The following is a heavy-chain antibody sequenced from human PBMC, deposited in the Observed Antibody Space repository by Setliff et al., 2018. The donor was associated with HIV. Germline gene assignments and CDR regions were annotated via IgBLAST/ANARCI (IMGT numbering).Heavy chain of an antibody. CDR3: AETIGRYFDIFDN. D-gene: IGHD3-9*01. V-gene: IGHV4-39*01. J-gene: IGHJ4*02. CDR2: ISSSGNT. CDR1: GGSISSTSYY. Sequence: SETLSLTCTVSGGSISSTSYYWGWIRQPPGTGLEWIGSISSSGNTYYNPSLKSRVTTTVDTPKNQFSLKLNSVTAADTAVYYCAETIGRYFDIFDNWGQGTLVTVSS.